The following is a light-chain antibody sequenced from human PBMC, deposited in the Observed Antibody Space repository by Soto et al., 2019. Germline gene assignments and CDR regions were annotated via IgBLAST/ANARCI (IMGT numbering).Light chain of an antibody. V-gene: IGKV3-11*01. Sequence: EIVLTQSPVTLSLSPGERATLSCRASQSVSSYLAWYQQKPGQAPRLLIYDASNRATGIPARFSGSGSGTDFTLTISRLEPADFAVYYCQQYGTSPITFGQGTRLEI. CDR3: QQYGTSPIT. CDR2: DAS. J-gene: IGKJ5*01. CDR1: QSVSSY.